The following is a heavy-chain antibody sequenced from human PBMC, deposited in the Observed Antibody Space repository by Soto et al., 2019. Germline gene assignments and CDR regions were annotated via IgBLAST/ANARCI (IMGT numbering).Heavy chain of an antibody. J-gene: IGHJ6*03. V-gene: IGHV3-23*01. CDR1: GFTFSSYA. CDR3: AKDRVHSYYYNFCKDI. CDR2: ISGSGGST. D-gene: IGHD3-10*01. Sequence: EVQLLESGGGLVQPGGSLRLSCAASGFTFSSYAMSWVRQAPGKGLEWVSAISGSGGSTYYADSVKGRFTISRDNAKNTMNMQMNSLRGKDTAVYYCAKDRVHSYYYNFCKDIWGKGTTVTVS.